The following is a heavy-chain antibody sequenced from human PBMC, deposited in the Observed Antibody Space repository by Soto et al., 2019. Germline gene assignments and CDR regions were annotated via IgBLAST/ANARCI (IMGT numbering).Heavy chain of an antibody. V-gene: IGHV4-39*01. D-gene: IGHD6-19*01. CDR3: ASRTAGAQWLVRGHWFDP. CDR1: GGSISSSSYY. J-gene: IGHJ5*02. Sequence: SETLSLTCTVSGGSISSSSYYWGWIRQPPGKGLEWIGSIYYSGSTYYNPSLKSRVTISVDTSKNQFSLKLSSVTAADTAVYYCASRTAGAQWLVRGHWFDPWGQGTLVTVSS. CDR2: IYYSGST.